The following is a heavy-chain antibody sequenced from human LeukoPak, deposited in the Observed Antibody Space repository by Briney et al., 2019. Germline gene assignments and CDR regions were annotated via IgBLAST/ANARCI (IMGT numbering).Heavy chain of an antibody. Sequence: KASETLSLTCTVSGGSISSYYWSWIRQPPGEGLEWIGYIYYSGSTNYNPSLKSRVTISVDTSKNQFSLKLSSVTAADTAVYYCARGVGGYYYGYYFDYWGQGTLVTVSS. D-gene: IGHD3-22*01. J-gene: IGHJ4*02. V-gene: IGHV4-59*01. CDR1: GGSISSYY. CDR2: IYYSGST. CDR3: ARGVGGYYYGYYFDY.